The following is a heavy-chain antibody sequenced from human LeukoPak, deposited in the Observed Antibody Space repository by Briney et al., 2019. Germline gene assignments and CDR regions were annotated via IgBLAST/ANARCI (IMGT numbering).Heavy chain of an antibody. CDR2: IKQDGSEK. CDR3: ARETEMANLDY. Sequence: GGSLRLSCTASGFTFSSYWMNWVRQAPGKGLEWVANIKQDGSEKYYVDSVKGRFTISRDKAKKSLYLQMNSLRAEDTAVYYCARETEMANLDYWGQGTLVTVSS. CDR1: GFTFSSYW. J-gene: IGHJ4*02. D-gene: IGHD5-24*01. V-gene: IGHV3-7*04.